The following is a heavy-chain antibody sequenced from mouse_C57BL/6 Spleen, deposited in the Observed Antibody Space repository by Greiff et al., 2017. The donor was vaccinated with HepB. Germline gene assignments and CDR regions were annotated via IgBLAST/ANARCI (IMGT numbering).Heavy chain of an antibody. CDR3: AREGVYYYGSSHPFAY. CDR2: INPNNGGT. CDR1: GYTFTDYN. Sequence: EVQRVESGPELVKPGASVKMSCKASGYTFTDYNMHWVKQSHGKSLEWIGYINPNNGGTSYNQKFKGKATLTVNKSSSTAYMELSSLTSEDSAVYYCAREGVYYYGSSHPFAYWGQGTLVTVSA. J-gene: IGHJ3*01. D-gene: IGHD1-1*01. V-gene: IGHV1-22*01.